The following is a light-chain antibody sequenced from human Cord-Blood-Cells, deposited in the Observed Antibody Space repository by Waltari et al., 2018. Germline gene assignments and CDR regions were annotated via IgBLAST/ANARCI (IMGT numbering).Light chain of an antibody. CDR3: SSYTSSSTL. CDR1: SSDVGGYNY. Sequence: QSALTQPASVSGSHGQSITIYCTGTSSDVGGYNYVSWYQQHPGKAPKLMIYDVSNRPSGVSNRFAGSKSGNTASLTISGLQAEDEADYYCSSYTSSSTLFGGGTKLTVL. CDR2: DVS. V-gene: IGLV2-14*01. J-gene: IGLJ3*02.